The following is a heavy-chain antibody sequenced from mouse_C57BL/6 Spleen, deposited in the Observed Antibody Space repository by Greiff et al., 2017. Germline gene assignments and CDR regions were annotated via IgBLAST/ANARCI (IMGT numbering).Heavy chain of an antibody. V-gene: IGHV1-19*01. J-gene: IGHJ3*01. CDR2: INPYNGGT. Sequence: VQLQQSGPVLVKPGAPVKMSCKASGYTFTDYYMNWVKQSHGKSLEWIGVINPYNGGTSYNQKFKGKATLTVDKSSSTAYMELNSLTSEDSAVYYCARGSYDYDVWFAYWGQGTLVTVSA. CDR1: GYTFTDYY. D-gene: IGHD2-4*01. CDR3: ARGSYDYDVWFAY.